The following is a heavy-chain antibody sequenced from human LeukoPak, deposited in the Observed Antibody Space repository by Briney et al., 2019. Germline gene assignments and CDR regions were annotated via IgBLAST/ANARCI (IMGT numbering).Heavy chain of an antibody. V-gene: IGHV3-23*01. D-gene: IGHD2-2*01. CDR2: ISGSGGST. CDR1: GFTFSSYA. CDR3: ARRPYCSSTSCYNHYYYYGMDV. Sequence: GGSLRLSCAASGFTFSSYAMSWVRQAPGKGLEWVSAISGSGGSTYYADSVKGRFTISRDNSKNTLYLQMNSLRAEDTAVYYCARRPYCSSTSCYNHYYYYGMDVWGQGTTVTVSS. J-gene: IGHJ6*02.